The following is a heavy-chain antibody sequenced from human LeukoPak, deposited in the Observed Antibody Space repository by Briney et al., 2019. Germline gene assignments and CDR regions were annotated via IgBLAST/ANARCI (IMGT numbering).Heavy chain of an antibody. CDR1: GGAISSYY. CDR3: AGHHPRNTVDF. Sequence: PSETLSLTCTVSGGAISSYYWSWIRQPPRKGLEWIAYISDIGSINYNPSLKSRVTISLDTSKNQFSLKLSSVTAADTAVYYCAGHHPRNTVDFWGQGTLVTVSS. V-gene: IGHV4-59*08. D-gene: IGHD2/OR15-2a*01. CDR2: ISDIGSI. J-gene: IGHJ4*02.